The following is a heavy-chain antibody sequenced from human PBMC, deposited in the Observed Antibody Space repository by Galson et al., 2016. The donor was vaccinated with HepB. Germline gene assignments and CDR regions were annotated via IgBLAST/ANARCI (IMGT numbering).Heavy chain of an antibody. V-gene: IGHV3-30*04. CDR3: AGDMATRGYFDY. Sequence: SLRLSCAASGITFSSSTLHWVRQAPGKGLEWVALISYDGNNKYYADSVKGRFTISRDNSKNTLYLQLNILRADDTAVYYCAGDMATRGYFDYWGQGTLVTVSS. CDR1: GITFSSST. CDR2: ISYDGNNK. D-gene: IGHD4-23*01. J-gene: IGHJ4*02.